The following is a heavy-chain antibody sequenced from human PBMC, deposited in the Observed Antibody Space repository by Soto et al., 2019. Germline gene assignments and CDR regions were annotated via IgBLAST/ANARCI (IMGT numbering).Heavy chain of an antibody. CDR3: ARGGGVGVAGSAAFDM. CDR2: INPATGAA. J-gene: IGHJ3*02. Sequence: QLHLVQSGAVVKKPGASVTGSCSASGYPVTAYYMHWVRQAPGRGLAWMGGINPATGAAKYTQTLQGRVTMTRDTSTSTVFMELSGLTSEVTAVFYCARGGGVGVAGSAAFDMWGQGTLVTVSS. CDR1: GYPVTAYY. D-gene: IGHD3-3*01. V-gene: IGHV1-2*02.